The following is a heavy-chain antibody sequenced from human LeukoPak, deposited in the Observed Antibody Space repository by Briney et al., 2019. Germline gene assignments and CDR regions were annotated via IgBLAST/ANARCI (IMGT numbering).Heavy chain of an antibody. CDR1: GFTVSGNY. CDR3: ARGGAGLLEWQRGSYYYYGMDV. J-gene: IGHJ6*02. CDR2: ISSSSNTI. V-gene: IGHV3-48*01. D-gene: IGHD3-3*01. Sequence: PGGSLRLSCAASGFTVSGNYMSWVRQAPGKGLEWFSYISSSSNTIYFADSVQGRFTISRDNAKNSLYLQMNSLRVEDTAVYYCARGGAGLLEWQRGSYYYYGMDVWGQGTTVTVSS.